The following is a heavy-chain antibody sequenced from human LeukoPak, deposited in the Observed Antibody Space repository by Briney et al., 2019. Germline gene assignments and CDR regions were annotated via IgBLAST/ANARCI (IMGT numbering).Heavy chain of an antibody. Sequence: PGGSLRLSCAASGFTFGDYTMHWVRQAPGKGLEWVSLIGWDGGSTYYGDSVKGRSTISRDNRKKFQYLQMDSLRTEDTALYYCAKDIAQRGCGDSTSVWGQGTTVTVSS. CDR1: GFTFGDYT. CDR2: IGWDGGST. D-gene: IGHD7-27*01. CDR3: AKDIAQRGCGDSTSV. J-gene: IGHJ6*02. V-gene: IGHV3-43*01.